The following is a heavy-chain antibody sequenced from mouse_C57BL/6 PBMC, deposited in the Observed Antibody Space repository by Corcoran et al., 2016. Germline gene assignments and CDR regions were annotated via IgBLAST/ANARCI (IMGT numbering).Heavy chain of an antibody. CDR3: AYYYGSYWYFDV. CDR2: INPNNGGT. Sequence: EVQLQQSGPELVKPGASVKISCKASGYTFTDYYMNWVKQSHGKSLEWIGDINPNNGGTSYNQKFKGKDTLTVDKSSSTAYMELRSLTSEDSAVYYCAYYYGSYWYFDVWGTGTTVTVSS. V-gene: IGHV1-26*01. CDR1: GYTFTDYY. D-gene: IGHD1-1*01. J-gene: IGHJ1*03.